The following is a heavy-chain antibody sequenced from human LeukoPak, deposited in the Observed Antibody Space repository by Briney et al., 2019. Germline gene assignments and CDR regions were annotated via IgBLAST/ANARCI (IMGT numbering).Heavy chain of an antibody. Sequence: ASVKVSCKASGYTFTGYYMHWVRQAPGQGLEWMGWINPNSGGTNYAQKLQGRVTMTRDTSISTAYMELSRLRSDDTAVYYCARGGGTYYYDSSGYYYEWFDPWGQGTLVTVSS. D-gene: IGHD3-22*01. CDR1: GYTFTGYY. J-gene: IGHJ5*02. V-gene: IGHV1-2*02. CDR3: ARGGGTYYYDSSGYYYEWFDP. CDR2: INPNSGGT.